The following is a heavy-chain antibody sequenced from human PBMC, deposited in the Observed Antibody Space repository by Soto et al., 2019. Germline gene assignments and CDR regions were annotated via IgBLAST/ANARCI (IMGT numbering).Heavy chain of an antibody. D-gene: IGHD3-3*01. CDR1: GGSFSGYY. J-gene: IGHJ6*02. Sequence: SETLSLTCAVYGGSFSGYYWSWIRQPPGKGLEWIGEINHSGSTNYNPSLKSRVTISVDTSKNQFSLKLSSVTAADTAVYYCARISITIFGVVISAPYYYGMDVWGQGTTVTASS. V-gene: IGHV4-34*01. CDR3: ARISITIFGVVISAPYYYGMDV. CDR2: INHSGST.